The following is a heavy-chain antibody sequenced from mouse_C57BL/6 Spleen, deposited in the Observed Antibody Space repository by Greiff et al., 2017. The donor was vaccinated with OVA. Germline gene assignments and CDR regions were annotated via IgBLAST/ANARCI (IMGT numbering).Heavy chain of an antibody. Sequence: VQLQQSGPELVKPGASVNISCKASGYAFSSSWMNWVKQRPGKGLEWIGRIYPGDGDTNYNGKFKGKATLTADKSSSTAYMQLSSLTSEDSAVYFCASDGYYAMDYWGQGTSVTVSS. J-gene: IGHJ4*01. CDR1: GYAFSSSW. CDR3: ASDGYYAMDY. D-gene: IGHD2-3*01. CDR2: IYPGDGDT. V-gene: IGHV1-82*01.